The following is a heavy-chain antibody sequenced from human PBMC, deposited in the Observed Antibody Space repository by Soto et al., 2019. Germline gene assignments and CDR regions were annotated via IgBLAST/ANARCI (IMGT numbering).Heavy chain of an antibody. Sequence: PSETLSLTCTVSGGSISSYYWSWIRQPPGKGLEWIGYIYYSGSTNYNPSLKSRVTISVDTSKNQFSLKLSSVTAADTAVYYCARGVGADHGSDFDYWGQGTLVTVSS. CDR1: GGSISSYY. D-gene: IGHD1-26*01. V-gene: IGHV4-59*01. J-gene: IGHJ4*02. CDR3: ARGVGADHGSDFDY. CDR2: IYYSGST.